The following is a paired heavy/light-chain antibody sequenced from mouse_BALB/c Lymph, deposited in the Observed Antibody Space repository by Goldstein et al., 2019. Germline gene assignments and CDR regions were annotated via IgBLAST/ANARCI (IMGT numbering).Heavy chain of an antibody. CDR3: ARSGRYDVPGFAY. J-gene: IGHJ3*01. D-gene: IGHD2-14*01. CDR2: INPSTGYT. CDR1: GYTFTRYW. V-gene: IGHV1-7*01. Sequence: QVQLQQSGAELAKPGASVKMSCKASGYTFTRYWMDWVKQRPGQGLEWIGYINPSTGYTEYNQKFKDKATLTADKSSSTAYMQLSSLTSEDSAVYYCARSGRYDVPGFAYWGQGTLVTVSA.
Light chain of an antibody. CDR3: LQYASYPT. Sequence: DIQMTQSPSSLSASLGERVSLTCRASQEISGYLSWLQQKPDGTIKRLIYAASTLDSGVPKRFSGSRSGSDYSLTISSLESEDFADYYCLQYASYPTFGGGTKLEIK. CDR2: AAS. V-gene: IGKV9-124*01. J-gene: IGKJ1*01. CDR1: QEISGY.